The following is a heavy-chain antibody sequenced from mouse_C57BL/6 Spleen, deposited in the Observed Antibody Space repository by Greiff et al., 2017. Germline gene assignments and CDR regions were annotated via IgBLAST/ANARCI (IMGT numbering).Heavy chain of an antibody. V-gene: IGHV1-53*01. J-gene: IGHJ4*01. D-gene: IGHD1-1*01. CDR1: GYTFTSYW. CDR2: INPSNGGT. Sequence: QVHVKQPGTELVKPGASVKLSCKASGYTFTSYWMHWVKQRPGQGLEWIGNINPSNGGTNYNEKFKSKATLTVDKSSSTAYMQLSSLTSEDSAVYYCARGLLLRGDAMDYWGQGTSVTVSS. CDR3: ARGLLLRGDAMDY.